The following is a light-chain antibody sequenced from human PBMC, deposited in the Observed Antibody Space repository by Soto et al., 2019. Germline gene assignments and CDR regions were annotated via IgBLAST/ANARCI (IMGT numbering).Light chain of an antibody. J-gene: IGKJ4*01. V-gene: IGKV3-20*01. Sequence: IVLTQSPDTLSLSPGEGATLSCRASHSVSGRYLAWYQQKPGQAPRLLIYDASSRATGIPDRFSGSGSGTDFTLTISSLEPEDSAVYYCQQYGSSPPLTFGGGTKVEIE. CDR2: DAS. CDR1: HSVSGRY. CDR3: QQYGSSPPLT.